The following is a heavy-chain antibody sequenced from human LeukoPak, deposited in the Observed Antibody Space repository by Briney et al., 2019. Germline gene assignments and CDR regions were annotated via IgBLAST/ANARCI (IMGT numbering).Heavy chain of an antibody. CDR3: VKGAWVVAVPAKEGFDY. CDR2: ISSNGGRT. V-gene: IGHV3-64D*06. D-gene: IGHD2-2*01. CDR1: GFTFSSYA. Sequence: GGSLRLSCSASGFTFSSYAMYWVRQAPGKGLQYVSAISSNGGRTYYADSVKGRFTISRDNSKNTLYLQMSSLRADDTAVYYCVKGAWVVAVPAKEGFDYWGQGTLVTVSS. J-gene: IGHJ4*02.